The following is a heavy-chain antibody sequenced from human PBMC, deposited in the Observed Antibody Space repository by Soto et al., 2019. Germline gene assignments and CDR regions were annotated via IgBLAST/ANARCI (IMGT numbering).Heavy chain of an antibody. D-gene: IGHD5-18*01. CDR3: ARDGPAMGTFDY. Sequence: SETLSLTCTVSGGSISSYYWRWIRQPPGKGLEWIGYIYYSGSTNYNPSLKSRVTISVDTSKNQFSLKLSSVTAAATAVYYCARDGPAMGTFDYWGQGTLVTV. CDR2: IYYSGST. J-gene: IGHJ4*02. CDR1: GGSISSYY. V-gene: IGHV4-59*01.